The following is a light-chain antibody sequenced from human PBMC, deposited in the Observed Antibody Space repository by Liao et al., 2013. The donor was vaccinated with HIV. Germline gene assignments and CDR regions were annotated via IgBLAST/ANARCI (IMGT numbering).Light chain of an antibody. J-gene: IGLJ2*01. CDR3: QVWDSSSDHPGVI. Sequence: SYELTQPPSVSVAPGKTARITCGGNNIGSKSVHWYQQKPGQAPVLVIYYDSDRPSGIPERISGSNSGNTATLTISRVEAGDEADYYCQVWDSSSDHPGVIFGGGTKLTAL. CDR1: NIGSKS. V-gene: IGLV3-21*04. CDR2: YDS.